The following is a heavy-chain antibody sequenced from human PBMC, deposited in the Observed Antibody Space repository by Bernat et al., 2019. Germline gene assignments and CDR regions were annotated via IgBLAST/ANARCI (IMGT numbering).Heavy chain of an antibody. V-gene: IGHV3-23*01. D-gene: IGHD1-26*01. Sequence: EVQLLESGGGLVQPGGSLRLSCAAAGFTFNSYAMRWVRQAPGKGPEWVSRVTGGGGPTDYIDSVKGRFTISRDNSKNTLYLQMNSLRAEDTAVYYISWDEVVGWGFIDYWGQGTLVTVSS. CDR2: VTGGGGPT. J-gene: IGHJ4*02. CDR3: SWDEVVGWGFIDY. CDR1: GFTFNSYA.